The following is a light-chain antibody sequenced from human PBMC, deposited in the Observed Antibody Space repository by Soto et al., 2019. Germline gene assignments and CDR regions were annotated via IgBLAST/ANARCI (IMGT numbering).Light chain of an antibody. V-gene: IGLV1-40*01. J-gene: IGLJ1*01. CDR3: QSYDSSLSGSNYV. CDR2: GNS. Sequence: SVLTQPPPVSWAPGERGTISCTGGSSKNGAGYDVHWYQQLPGTAPKLLIYGNSNRTSGVPDRFSGSKSGTSASLAITGLQADDGADYYCQSYDSSLSGSNYVFGTGTKVNVL. CDR1: SSKNGAGYD.